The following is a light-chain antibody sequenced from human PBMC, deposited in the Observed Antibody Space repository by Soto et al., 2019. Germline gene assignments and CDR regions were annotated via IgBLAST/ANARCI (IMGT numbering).Light chain of an antibody. CDR2: GAS. Sequence: EIVLTQSPGTLSLSPGERATLSCRASQSVTSSYLAWYQQKPGQPPRLLIYGASSRATGIPDRFSGSGSGTVFTLTMSRLEREDFAVYYCQQYGNSPLTFGGGTKVAIK. V-gene: IGKV3-20*01. CDR3: QQYGNSPLT. CDR1: QSVTSSY. J-gene: IGKJ4*01.